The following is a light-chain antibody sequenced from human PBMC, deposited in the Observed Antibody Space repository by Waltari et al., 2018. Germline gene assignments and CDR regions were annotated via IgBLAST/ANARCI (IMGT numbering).Light chain of an antibody. V-gene: IGKV1-12*01. CDR2: TAS. J-gene: IGKJ2*01. CDR3: LQAYSFPRT. CDR1: QGISSR. Sequence: DIQMTQSQSFVYASVGYRVTITCRASQGISSRLAWYQQKPGKAPKLLSYTASTLQSGVPSRFSGSGSGTEFTLIITTLQPEDFATYFCLQAYSFPRTFGQGTKLEIK.